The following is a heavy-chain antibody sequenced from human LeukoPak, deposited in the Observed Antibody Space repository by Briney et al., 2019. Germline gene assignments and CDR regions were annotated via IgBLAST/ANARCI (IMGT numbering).Heavy chain of an antibody. CDR1: GFTFSSSW. J-gene: IGHJ4*02. CDR2: IKKDGSET. D-gene: IGHD6-13*01. CDR3: ARGRYSSTTYYFDS. V-gene: IGHV3-7*03. Sequence: PGGSLRLSGAASGFTFSSSWMSWVRRAPGKGLEWVANIKKDGSETYYVDSVKGRFTISRDNAKNSLYLQMNSLRAEDMAIYYCARGRYSSTTYYFDSWGQGTLVTVPS.